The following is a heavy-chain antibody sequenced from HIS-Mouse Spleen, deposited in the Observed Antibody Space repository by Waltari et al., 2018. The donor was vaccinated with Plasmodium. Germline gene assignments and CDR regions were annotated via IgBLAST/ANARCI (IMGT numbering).Heavy chain of an antibody. CDR3: ARDPPLSITGDLDAFDI. CDR2: ISSSSSYV. J-gene: IGHJ3*02. D-gene: IGHD7-27*01. V-gene: IGHV3-21*01. Sequence: EVQLVESGGGLVKPGGSLRLSCAASGFTFSSYTMNWVRQAPGKGLQWVSAISSSSSYVYYADSLTGRFTTSRDNANNSLYLRMNSLRAEDTAVYYCARDPPLSITGDLDAFDIWGQGTMVTVSS. CDR1: GFTFSSYT.